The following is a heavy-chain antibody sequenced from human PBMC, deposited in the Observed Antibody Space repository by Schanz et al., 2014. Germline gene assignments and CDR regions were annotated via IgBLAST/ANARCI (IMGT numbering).Heavy chain of an antibody. CDR3: ARGTPFLCDY. V-gene: IGHV3-21*01. CDR2: ISSTSTYL. D-gene: IGHD3-16*01. J-gene: IGHJ4*02. CDR1: GFTFSSYT. Sequence: EVQLVESGGGLVKPGDSLRLSCAASGFTFSSYTMKWVRQAPGKGLEWVSSISSTSTYLYYADSVKGRFTISRDSARISLYLQMSSLRAEDTAVYYCARGTPFLCDYWGQGTLVTVSS.